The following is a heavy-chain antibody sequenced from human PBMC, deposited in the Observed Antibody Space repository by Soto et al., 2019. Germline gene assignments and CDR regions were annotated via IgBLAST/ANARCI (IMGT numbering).Heavy chain of an antibody. CDR3: ARGFWGSYYYMDV. CDR1: GYTFTGYY. V-gene: IGHV1-2*04. CDR2: INPNSGGT. Sequence: GASVKVSCKASGYTFTGYYMHWVRQAPGQGLEWMGWINPNSGGTNYAQKFQGWVTMTRDTSISTAYMELSRLRSDDTAVYYCARGFWGSYYYMDVWGKGTTVTVSS. D-gene: IGHD3-16*01. J-gene: IGHJ6*03.